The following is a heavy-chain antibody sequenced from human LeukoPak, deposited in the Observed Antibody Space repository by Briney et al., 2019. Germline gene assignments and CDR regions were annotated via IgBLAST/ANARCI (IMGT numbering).Heavy chain of an antibody. CDR1: GYSITSTYY. D-gene: IGHD4-23*01. V-gene: IGHV4-38-2*02. J-gene: IGHJ3*02. Sequence: PSETLSLTCTVSGYSITSTYYWGWIRQPPGKGLEWIGTISHSGSTYYNPSLRSRVTISVDTSKYQFSLRLSSVTATDTAVYYCARHYGGYIPGDAFDIWGQGTVFTVSS. CDR2: ISHSGST. CDR3: ARHYGGYIPGDAFDI.